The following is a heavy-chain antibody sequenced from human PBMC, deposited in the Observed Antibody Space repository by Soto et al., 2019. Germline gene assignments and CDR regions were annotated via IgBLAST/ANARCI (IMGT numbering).Heavy chain of an antibody. D-gene: IGHD3-16*01. CDR2: IYQSGST. Sequence: QLQLQESGSGLVKPSQTLSLTCAVSGDSISSGGYSWSWIRQPPGKGLEWIGYIYQSGSTHYNPSLKSRVTLTIDKSKNQFSLSLTSVTAAYTAVYYRARGGLLRFDPWGQGTLVTVSS. CDR1: GDSISSGGYS. V-gene: IGHV4-30-2*01. J-gene: IGHJ5*02. CDR3: ARGGLLRFDP.